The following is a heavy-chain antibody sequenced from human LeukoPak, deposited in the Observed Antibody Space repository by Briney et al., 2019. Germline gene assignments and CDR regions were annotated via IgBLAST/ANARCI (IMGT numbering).Heavy chain of an antibody. V-gene: IGHV3-49*04. CDR2: IRSKAYGGTI. CDR3: TRAQNVGVLDI. J-gene: IGHJ3*02. D-gene: IGHD1-26*01. Sequence: GGSLRFSCTASGFIFGDSAMSWVRQAPGKGLEWVGFIRSKAYGGTIEYAASAKGRFIISRDDSKSIAYLQMNSLKTEDTAVYYCTRAQNVGVLDIWGQGTMVTVSS. CDR1: GFIFGDSA.